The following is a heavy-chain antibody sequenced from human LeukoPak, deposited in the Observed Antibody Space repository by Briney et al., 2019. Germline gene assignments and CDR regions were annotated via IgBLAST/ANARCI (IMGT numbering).Heavy chain of an antibody. V-gene: IGHV7-4-1*02. J-gene: IGHJ6*03. CDR2: INPNTGNP. D-gene: IGHD2-2*01. Sequence: GASVKVSCKASGYTFTNYAMNWVRQAPGQGLEWMGWINPNTGNPAYAQGFTGRFVFSLDTSVSTAYLQISSLKAEDTAVYYCARGPYCSSTSCYYYYYYYMDVWGKGTTVTVSS. CDR3: ARGPYCSSTSCYYYYYYYMDV. CDR1: GYTFTNYA.